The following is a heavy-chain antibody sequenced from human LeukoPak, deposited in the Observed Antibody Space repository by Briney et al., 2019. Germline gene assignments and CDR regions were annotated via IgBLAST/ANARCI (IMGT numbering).Heavy chain of an antibody. Sequence: GASVKVSCKASGGTFSSYAISWVRQAPGQGLEWMGWISAYNGNTNYAQKLQGRVTMTTDTSTSTAYMELSSLRSEDTAVYYCATSTVTTFSGKNWFDPWGQGTLVTVSS. CDR1: GGTFSSYA. D-gene: IGHD4-17*01. J-gene: IGHJ5*02. CDR2: ISAYNGNT. V-gene: IGHV1-18*01. CDR3: ATSTVTTFSGKNWFDP.